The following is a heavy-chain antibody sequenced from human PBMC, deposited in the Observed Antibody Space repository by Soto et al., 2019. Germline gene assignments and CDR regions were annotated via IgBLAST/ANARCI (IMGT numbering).Heavy chain of an antibody. CDR3: ARDGLGYCSSTSCSERYYYGMDV. J-gene: IGHJ6*02. D-gene: IGHD2-2*01. CDR2: ISSSSSYI. V-gene: IGHV3-21*01. Sequence: GGSLRLSCAASGFTFSSYSMNWVRQAPGKGLEWVSSISSSSSYIYYADSVKGRFTISRDNAKNSLYLQMNSLRAEDTAVYYCARDGLGYCSSTSCSERYYYGMDVWGQGTTVTVSS. CDR1: GFTFSSYS.